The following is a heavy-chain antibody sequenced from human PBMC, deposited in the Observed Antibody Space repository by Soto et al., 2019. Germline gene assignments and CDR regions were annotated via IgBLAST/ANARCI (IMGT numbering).Heavy chain of an antibody. CDR2: INYSGTT. CDR3: ARDHKWDGMDV. D-gene: IGHD1-26*01. CDR1: GGSFSSDSFI. J-gene: IGHJ6*02. Sequence: QAQLQESGPGLVKPSQTLSLTCSVSGGSFSSDSFIWSWVRQFPGKGLEGIGYINYSGTTYYNPSLRSRITMSVDTSKNQFSLNLSSVTAADTAVYYCARDHKWDGMDVWGQGTTVTVS. V-gene: IGHV4-31*03.